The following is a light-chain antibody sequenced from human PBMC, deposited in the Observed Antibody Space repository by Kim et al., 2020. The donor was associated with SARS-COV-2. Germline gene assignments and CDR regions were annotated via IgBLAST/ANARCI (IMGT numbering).Light chain of an antibody. CDR2: KAS. V-gene: IGKV1-5*03. CDR3: QHYNSYSGT. CDR1: RSISTW. J-gene: IGKJ1*01. Sequence: DIQLTQSPSTLSASVGDRVTITCRASRSISTWLAWYQQKPGKAPKVLMFKASSLESGVPSRFSGGGSGTEFTLTISSLQPDDFATYYCQHYNSYSGTFGQGTKVDIK.